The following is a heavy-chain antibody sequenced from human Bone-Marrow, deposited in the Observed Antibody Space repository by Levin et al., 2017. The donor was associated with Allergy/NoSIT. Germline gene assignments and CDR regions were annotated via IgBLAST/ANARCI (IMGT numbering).Heavy chain of an antibody. CDR1: GFTFPTSA. CDR2: IVVGRGDT. CDR3: AAVNYYGSGSQDFFNI. V-gene: IGHV1-58*01. J-gene: IGHJ3*02. D-gene: IGHD3-10*01. Sequence: ASVKVSCKASGFTFPTSALQWVRQARGQRLEWVGWIVVGRGDTTYAPKFQERVTISRDMSTSTAYMELNSLTSEDTAVYYCAAVNYYGSGSQDFFNIWGQGTLVTVSS.